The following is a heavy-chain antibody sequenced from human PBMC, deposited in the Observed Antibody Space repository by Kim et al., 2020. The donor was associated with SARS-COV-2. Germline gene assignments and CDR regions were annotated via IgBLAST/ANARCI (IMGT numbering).Heavy chain of an antibody. V-gene: IGHV3-23*01. Sequence: GRFSISRDNSKNALYLQMNNLRTEDTAVYYCARRGPMIAFGGAIEPFLDYWGQGTLVTVSS. J-gene: IGHJ4*02. CDR3: ARRGPMIAFGGAIEPFLDY. D-gene: IGHD3-16*01.